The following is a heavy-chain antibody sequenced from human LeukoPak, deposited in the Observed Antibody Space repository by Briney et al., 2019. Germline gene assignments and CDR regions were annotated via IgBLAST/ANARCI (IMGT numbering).Heavy chain of an antibody. D-gene: IGHD2-15*01. CDR2: IYTDGST. V-gene: IGHV3-53*01. Sequence: PGGSLRLSCAASGFTVSSNYMSWVRQAPGKGLEWVSVIYTDGSTYYADSVKGRFTISRDNSKNTLYLQLKSLRAEDTAVYYCARDGGSSGPGWVDPWGKGTLVIVSS. CDR1: GFTVSSNY. J-gene: IGHJ5*02. CDR3: ARDGGSSGPGWVDP.